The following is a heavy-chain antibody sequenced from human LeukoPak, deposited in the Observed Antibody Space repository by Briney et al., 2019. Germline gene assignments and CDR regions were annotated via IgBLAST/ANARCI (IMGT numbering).Heavy chain of an antibody. Sequence: ASVKVSCKASGYSFVGYGITWARQAPGQGLEWMGWFNPENGNTNYAQKVQGRVTMTADTSTSTSYMELRSLRSDDTAVYYCARENSSSWDQFDSWGQGTLVTVSS. CDR2: FNPENGNT. J-gene: IGHJ4*02. CDR3: ARENSSSWDQFDS. D-gene: IGHD6-13*01. V-gene: IGHV1-18*01. CDR1: GYSFVGYG.